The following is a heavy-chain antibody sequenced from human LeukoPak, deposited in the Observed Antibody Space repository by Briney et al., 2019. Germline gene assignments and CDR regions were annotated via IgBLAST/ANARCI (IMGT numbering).Heavy chain of an antibody. D-gene: IGHD6-6*01. CDR2: MNPNSGNT. V-gene: IGHV1-8*03. CDR3: ARSRGQLGIHSNFYYYYYMDV. Sequence: ASVKVSCKASGGTFSSYAISWVRQATGQGLEWMGWMNPNSGNTGYAQKFQGRVTITRNTSISTAYMELSSLRSEDTAVYYCARSRGQLGIHSNFYYYYYMDVWGKGTTVTVSS. CDR1: GGTFSSYA. J-gene: IGHJ6*03.